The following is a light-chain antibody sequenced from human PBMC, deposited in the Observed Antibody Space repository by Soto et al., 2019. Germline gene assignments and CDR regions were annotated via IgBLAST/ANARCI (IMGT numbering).Light chain of an antibody. CDR2: GAS. CDR1: QSVSSSS. V-gene: IGKV3-20*01. CDR3: HQYGSSPWT. Sequence: EIVLTQSPGTLSLSPGKRATLSCRASQSVSSSSLAWYQQRPGQAPRPLIYGASSRASGNPDRFSGTGTGTDFILTISRLEPEDFAVYYCHQYGSSPWTFGPGTKVEV. J-gene: IGKJ1*01.